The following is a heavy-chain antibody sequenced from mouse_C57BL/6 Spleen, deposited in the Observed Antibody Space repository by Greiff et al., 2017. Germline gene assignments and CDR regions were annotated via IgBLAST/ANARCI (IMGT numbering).Heavy chain of an antibody. CDR2: IHPNSGST. CDR3: ARLLRDAMDY. CDR1: GYTFTSYW. V-gene: IGHV1-64*01. D-gene: IGHD1-1*01. J-gene: IGHJ4*01. Sequence: VQLQQPGAELVKPGASVKLSCKASGYTFTSYWMHWVKQRPGQGLEWIGMIHPNSGSTNYNEKFKSKATLTVDKSSSTAYMQLSSLTSEASAVYYCARLLRDAMDYWGQGTSVTVSS.